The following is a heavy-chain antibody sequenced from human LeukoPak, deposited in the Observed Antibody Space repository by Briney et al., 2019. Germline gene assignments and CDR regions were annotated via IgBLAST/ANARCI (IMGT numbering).Heavy chain of an antibody. CDR1: GFIFSTYW. D-gene: IGHD2-21*01. V-gene: IGHV3-23*01. J-gene: IGHJ5*01. CDR2: ISGTGGAT. CDR3: VKDPRDTYGTNWFVS. Sequence: GGSLRLSCAASGFIFSTYWMSWVRQAPGKGLQWVSQISGTGGATWYAGFARDRFTISRDNSKKTLYLQMSGLRVEDTAMYYCVKDPRDTYGTNWFVSWGQGTLLIVSS.